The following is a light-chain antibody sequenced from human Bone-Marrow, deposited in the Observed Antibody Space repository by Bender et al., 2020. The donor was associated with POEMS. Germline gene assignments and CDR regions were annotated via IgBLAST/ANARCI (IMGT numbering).Light chain of an antibody. J-gene: IGLJ3*02. Sequence: QSVLTQPPSASGTPGQSVTISCSGTSSNFGNNAANWYQHVPGTAPKLPIYSNNQRPSGVPDRFSASTSGTSASLAISGLHSDDEADYYCSSWDDSLNGWVFGGGTKLTVL. CDR1: SSNFGNNA. CDR2: SNN. CDR3: SSWDDSLNGWV. V-gene: IGLV1-44*01.